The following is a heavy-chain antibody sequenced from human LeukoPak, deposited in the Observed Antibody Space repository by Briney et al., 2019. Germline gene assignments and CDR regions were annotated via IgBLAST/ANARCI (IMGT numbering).Heavy chain of an antibody. D-gene: IGHD1-1*01. CDR3: ARLCCGRAGPTGLPLDY. Sequence: SETLSLTCAVYGGSFSGYYWSWIRQPPGKGLEWIGEINHSGSTNYNPSLKSRVTISVDTSKNQFSLKLSSVTAADTAVYYCARLCCGRAGPTGLPLDYWGQGALVTVSS. CDR1: GGSFSGYY. CDR2: INHSGST. J-gene: IGHJ4*02. V-gene: IGHV4-34*01.